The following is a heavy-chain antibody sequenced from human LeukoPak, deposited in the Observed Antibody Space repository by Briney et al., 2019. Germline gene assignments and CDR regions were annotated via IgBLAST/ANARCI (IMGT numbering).Heavy chain of an antibody. V-gene: IGHV1-3*01. CDR3: ARGIYYYGSGSYYNVPFDY. CDR1: GYTFTSYA. J-gene: IGHJ4*02. CDR2: INAGHGNT. Sequence: GASVKVSRKASGYTFTSYAMHWVRQAPGQRVEWMGWINAGHGNTKYSQTFQGGVTITRDTSASTAYMELSSLRPEDTAVYYCARGIYYYGSGSYYNVPFDYWGQGTLVTVSS. D-gene: IGHD3-10*01.